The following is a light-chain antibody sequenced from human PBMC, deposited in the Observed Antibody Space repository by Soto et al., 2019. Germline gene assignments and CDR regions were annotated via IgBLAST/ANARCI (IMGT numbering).Light chain of an antibody. V-gene: IGKV1-5*03. CDR2: KAS. J-gene: IGKJ4*01. CDR1: QSFSHW. Sequence: DIQMTQSPSTLSASVGDSVTITCRASQSFSHWLAWYQQKPGKAPKLLIYKASSLQSGVPSRFSGSGSGTEFPLTISSLQPDDFATYYCQQYNTYPLTFGGGTKVEIK. CDR3: QQYNTYPLT.